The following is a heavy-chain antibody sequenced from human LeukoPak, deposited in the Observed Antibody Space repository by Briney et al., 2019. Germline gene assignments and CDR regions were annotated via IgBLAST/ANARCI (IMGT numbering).Heavy chain of an antibody. V-gene: IGHV3-23*01. CDR3: AKDRLFGGVIVLLFDY. J-gene: IGHJ4*02. CDR1: GFTFSSYA. Sequence: PGGSLRLSCAASGFTFSSYAMSWVRQAPGKGLEWVSAISGSGGSTYYADSVKGRFTISRDNSKNTLYLQMNSLRAEDTAVYYCAKDRLFGGVIVLLFDYWGQGTLVTVSS. D-gene: IGHD3-16*02. CDR2: ISGSGGST.